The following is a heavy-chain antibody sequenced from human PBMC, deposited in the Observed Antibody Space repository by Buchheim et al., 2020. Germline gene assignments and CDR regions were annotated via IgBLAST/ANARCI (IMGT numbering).Heavy chain of an antibody. J-gene: IGHJ4*02. CDR3: ARDKGSSSWLPSRYFDY. D-gene: IGHD6-13*01. V-gene: IGHV4-39*07. CDR2: IYYSGST. Sequence: QLQLQESGPGLVKPSETLSLTCTVSGGSISSSSYYWGWIRQPPGKGLEWIGSIYYSGSTYYNPSLKSRVTISVDTSTNQFSLKLSSVTAADTAVYYCARDKGSSSWLPSRYFDYWGQGTL. CDR1: GGSISSSSYY.